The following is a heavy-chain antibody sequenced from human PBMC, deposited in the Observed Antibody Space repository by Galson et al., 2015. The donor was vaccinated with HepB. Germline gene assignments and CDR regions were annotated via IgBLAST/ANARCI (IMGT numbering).Heavy chain of an antibody. CDR2: INSDGSST. V-gene: IGHV3-74*01. Sequence: SLRLPCAASGFTFSSYWMRWVRQAPGKGLVWVSRINSDGSSTSYADSVKGRFTISRDNAKNTLYLQMNSPRAEDTAVYYCARDLGSSGWFDAFDIWGQGTMVTVSS. J-gene: IGHJ3*02. CDR1: GFTFSSYW. D-gene: IGHD6-19*01. CDR3: ARDLGSSGWFDAFDI.